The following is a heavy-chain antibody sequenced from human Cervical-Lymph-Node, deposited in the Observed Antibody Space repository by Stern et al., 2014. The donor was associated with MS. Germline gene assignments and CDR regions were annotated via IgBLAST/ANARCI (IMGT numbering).Heavy chain of an antibody. CDR2: IHPNSGGP. V-gene: IGHV1-2*02. CDR1: GYIFTDYY. D-gene: IGHD3-3*01. Sequence: VQLVQSGAEAKAPGASMKVSCRASGYIFTDYYLHWVRQAPGQGLEWLGWIHPNSGGPNYAQNFQGRVTMTRDTSISTAYMELRWLGYADTAVYYCARGSGTAYDLRGDYWGQGTLVTVSS. CDR3: ARGSGTAYDLRGDY. J-gene: IGHJ4*01.